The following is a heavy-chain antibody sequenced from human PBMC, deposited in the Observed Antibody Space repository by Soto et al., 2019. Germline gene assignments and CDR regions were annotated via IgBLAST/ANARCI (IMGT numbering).Heavy chain of an antibody. D-gene: IGHD2-15*01. Sequence: QVQLVQSGAEVKKPGSSVKVSCKASGVTFSSYAISWVRQAPGQGLEWMGGIIPIFGTANYAQKFQGRVTIPADETTSTAYMELSSLRSEDTAVYYCARDLGYCSGGSCCPAWPFGYWGQGTLVTVSS. V-gene: IGHV1-69*01. CDR1: GVTFSSYA. J-gene: IGHJ4*02. CDR2: IIPIFGTA. CDR3: ARDLGYCSGGSCCPAWPFGY.